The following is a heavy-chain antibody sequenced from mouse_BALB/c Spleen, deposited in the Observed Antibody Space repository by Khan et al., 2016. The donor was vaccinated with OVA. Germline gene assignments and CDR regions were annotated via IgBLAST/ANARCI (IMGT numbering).Heavy chain of an antibody. Sequence: EVELVESGPGLVKPSQSLSLTCIVTGYSITSGYAWNWIRQFPGNKLEWMGYISYSGSTSYNPSLRSRISITRDTSKNQFFLQLNSVTTEDTATYYCARKNYYGYAMDYWGQGTSVTVSS. CDR1: GYSITSGYA. J-gene: IGHJ4*01. CDR3: ARKNYYGYAMDY. CDR2: ISYSGST. V-gene: IGHV3-2*02. D-gene: IGHD1-1*01.